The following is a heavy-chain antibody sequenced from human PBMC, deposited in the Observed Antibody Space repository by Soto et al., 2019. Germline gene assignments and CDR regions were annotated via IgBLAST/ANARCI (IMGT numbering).Heavy chain of an antibody. Sequence: QVQLQESGPGLVKPSQTLSLTCTVSGGSISSGGYYWSWIRQHPGKGLEWIGYIYYSGSTYYNPSLKSRVTISVDTSKNQFSLKLSSVTAADTAVYYCARENCGGDCYAKRGAFDIWGQGTMVTVSS. CDR1: GGSISSGGYY. CDR3: ARENCGGDCYAKRGAFDI. J-gene: IGHJ3*02. CDR2: IYYSGST. D-gene: IGHD2-21*02. V-gene: IGHV4-31*03.